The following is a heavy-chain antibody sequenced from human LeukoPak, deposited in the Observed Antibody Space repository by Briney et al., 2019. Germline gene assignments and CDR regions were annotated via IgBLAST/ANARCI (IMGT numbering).Heavy chain of an antibody. D-gene: IGHD3-16*01. V-gene: IGHV3-7*01. CDR1: GFIFSTYW. Sequence: GGSLRLSCAASGFIFSTYWMMWARQAPGKGLEWVANMKGDGSEVHYVDSVKGRFTISRDNARNSLFLQMNGLRPEDTAVYYCARPAYTAAYDLWGQGTMVTVSS. CDR2: MKGDGSEV. CDR3: ARPAYTAAYDL. J-gene: IGHJ3*01.